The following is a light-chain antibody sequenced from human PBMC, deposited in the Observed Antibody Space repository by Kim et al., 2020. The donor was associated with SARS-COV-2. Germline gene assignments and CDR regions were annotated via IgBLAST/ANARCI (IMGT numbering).Light chain of an antibody. CDR1: QSIISD. V-gene: IGKV1-39*01. CDR3: QQSYSTPFT. Sequence: ASVGDTVTITRRASQSIISDLHWNQQKPGKAPKLLIYAASSLQSGVPSRCSGSGSGTDFTLPISSLQPEDFAIYDCQQSYSTPFTFGPGTKVDIK. CDR2: AAS. J-gene: IGKJ3*01.